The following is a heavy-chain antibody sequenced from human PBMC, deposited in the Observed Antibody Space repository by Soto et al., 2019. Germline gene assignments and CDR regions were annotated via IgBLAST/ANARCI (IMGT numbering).Heavy chain of an antibody. D-gene: IGHD6-6*01. CDR3: AKDRRIAGRPTDYYYYGMDV. CDR2: ITYDGSNK. Sequence: GGSLKLSCAASGFTLSSYGMPWARQVPGKGLKWVPVITYDGSNKYYADSVKGRFTISRDNSKNTLYLQMNSLRAEDTAVYYCAKDRRIAGRPTDYYYYGMDVWGQGTTVTGSS. CDR1: GFTLSSYG. J-gene: IGHJ6*02. V-gene: IGHV3-30*18.